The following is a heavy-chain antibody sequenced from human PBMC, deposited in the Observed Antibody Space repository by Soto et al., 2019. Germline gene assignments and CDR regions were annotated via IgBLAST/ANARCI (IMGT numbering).Heavy chain of an antibody. CDR3: AREHGDYFHYFDY. D-gene: IGHD4-17*01. V-gene: IGHV4-31*03. CDR1: GGSISSGGYY. J-gene: IGHJ4*02. CDR2: IYYSGST. Sequence: PSETLSLTCTVSGGSISSGGYYWSWIRQHPGKGLEWIGYIYYSGSTYYNPSLKSRVTISVDTSKNQFSLKLSSVTAADTAVYYCAREHGDYFHYFDYWGQGTLVTVSS.